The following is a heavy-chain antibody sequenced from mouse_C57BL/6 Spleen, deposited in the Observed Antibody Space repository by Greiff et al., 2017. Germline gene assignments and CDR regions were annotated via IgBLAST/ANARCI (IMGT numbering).Heavy chain of an antibody. V-gene: IGHV1-81*01. CDR1: GYTFTSYG. D-gene: IGHD3-2*02. CDR2: IYPRSGNT. J-gene: IGHJ4*01. CDR3: ARLDSSGYPYAMDD. Sequence: VQLQQSGAELARPGASVKLSCKASGYTFTSYGISWVKQRTGQGLEWIGEIYPRSGNTYYNEKFKGKATLTADKSSSTAYMELRSLTSEDSAVYFCARLDSSGYPYAMDDWGKGTSVTVSS.